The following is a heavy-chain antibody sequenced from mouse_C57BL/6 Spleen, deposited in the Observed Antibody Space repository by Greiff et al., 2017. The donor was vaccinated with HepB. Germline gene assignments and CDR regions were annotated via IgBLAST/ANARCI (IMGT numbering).Heavy chain of an antibody. V-gene: IGHV1-54*01. CDR2: INPGSGGT. CDR3: ARRGVYYDYDGGAWFAY. J-gene: IGHJ3*01. Sequence: QVQLQQSGAELVRPGTSVKVSCKASGYAFTNYLIEWVKQRPGQGLEWIGVINPGSGGTNYNEKFKGKATLTADKSSSTAYMQLSSLTSEDSAVYFCARRGVYYDYDGGAWFAYWGQGTLVTVSA. CDR1: GYAFTNYL. D-gene: IGHD2-4*01.